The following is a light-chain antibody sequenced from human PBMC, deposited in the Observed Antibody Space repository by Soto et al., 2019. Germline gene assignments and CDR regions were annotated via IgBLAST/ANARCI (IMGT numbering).Light chain of an antibody. CDR3: HQSGISPLT. V-gene: IGKV3-20*01. CDR2: GAS. CDR1: QSVSSSY. Sequence: EIVLTQSPGTLSLSPGERATLSCRASQSVSSSYLAWYQQKPGQAPRLLIYGASSRATGIPDRFSGSGSGTDFTLTISRLDPDDFAVYYCHQSGISPLTFGPGTKVDI. J-gene: IGKJ3*01.